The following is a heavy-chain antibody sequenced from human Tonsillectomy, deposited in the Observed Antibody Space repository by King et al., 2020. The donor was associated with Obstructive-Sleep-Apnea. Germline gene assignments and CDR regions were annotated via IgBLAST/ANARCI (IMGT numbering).Heavy chain of an antibody. V-gene: IGHV4-34*01. Sequence: HVQLQQWGAGLLKPSETLSLTCAVYGVSFSGYYWSWIRQPPGKGLEWIGEINHSGITNYNPSLESRVTISVDTSMNQFSLKLISLTAADTAVYYCARSIVPTIVFDYWGQGTLVTVSS. J-gene: IGHJ4*02. D-gene: IGHD5-12*01. CDR2: INHSGIT. CDR3: ARSIVPTIVFDY. CDR1: GVSFSGYY.